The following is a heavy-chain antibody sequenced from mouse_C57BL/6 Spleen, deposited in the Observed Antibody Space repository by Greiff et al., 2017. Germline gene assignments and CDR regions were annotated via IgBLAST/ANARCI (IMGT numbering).Heavy chain of an antibody. J-gene: IGHJ4*01. CDR2: ISDGGSYT. CDR3: ARDGSMNYYAMYY. Sequence: EVKLVESGGGLVKPGGSLKLSCAASGFTFSSYAMSWVRQTPEKRLESVATISDGGSYTYYPENVKGRLTISRDNAKNNLYLQMSHLTSEDTAMYYCARDGSMNYYAMYYWGQGTSVTVSS. CDR1: GFTFSSYA. D-gene: IGHD2-10*02. V-gene: IGHV5-4*01.